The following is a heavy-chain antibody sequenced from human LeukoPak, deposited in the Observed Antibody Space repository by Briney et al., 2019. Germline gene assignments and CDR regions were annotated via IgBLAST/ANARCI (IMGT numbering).Heavy chain of an antibody. Sequence: PSETLSLTCTVSGGSISSGGYYWSWIRQPPGKGLEWIGYIYHSGSTYYNPSLKSRVTISVDRSKNQFSLKLSSVTAADTAVYYCARSVVVPAAHFDYWGQGTLVTVSS. CDR1: GGSISSGGYY. J-gene: IGHJ4*02. CDR3: ARSVVVPAAHFDY. V-gene: IGHV4-30-2*01. CDR2: IYHSGST. D-gene: IGHD2-2*01.